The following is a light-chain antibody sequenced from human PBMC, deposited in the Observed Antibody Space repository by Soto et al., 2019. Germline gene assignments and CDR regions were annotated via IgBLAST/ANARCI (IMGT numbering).Light chain of an antibody. V-gene: IGLV1-40*01. CDR3: QSYDSSLSGVV. CDR1: SSDIGAGYR. J-gene: IGLJ2*01. CDR2: DNT. Sequence: QAVVTQPRSVSGAPGERVTISCTGSSSDIGAGYRVRWYQQVPGTAPKLLIYDNTNRPSGVPDRFSGSKSGTSASLAITGLQAEDEADYYCQSYDSSLSGVVFGGGTQLTVL.